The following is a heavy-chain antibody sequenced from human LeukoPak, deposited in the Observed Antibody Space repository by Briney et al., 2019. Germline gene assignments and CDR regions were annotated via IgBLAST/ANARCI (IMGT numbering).Heavy chain of an antibody. CDR3: ARPPNSGSYYLPRYYYYYMDV. D-gene: IGHD1-26*01. CDR2: IKQDGSEK. CDR1: GFTFSSYG. J-gene: IGHJ6*03. V-gene: IGHV3-7*01. Sequence: GGSLRLSCAASGFTFSSYGMHWVRQAPGKGLEWVANIKQDGSEKYYVDSVKGRFTISRDNAKNSLYLQMNSLRAEDTAVYYCARPPNSGSYYLPRYYYYYMDVWGKGTTVTVSS.